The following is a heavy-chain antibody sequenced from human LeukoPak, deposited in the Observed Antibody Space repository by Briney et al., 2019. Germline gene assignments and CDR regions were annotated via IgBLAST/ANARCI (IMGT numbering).Heavy chain of an antibody. CDR2: IHPDDSGT. V-gene: IGHV5-51*01. J-gene: IGHJ4*02. CDR3: ARLLTVVGPFDF. D-gene: IGHD3-22*01. Sequence: GESLKISCEGSGYIFTTYWIAWVRRMPGKGLEWMGIIHPDDSGTRYSPSFQGQVTISADKSISTAYLQWSSLKASDTAMYYCARLLTVVGPFDFWGRGTLVTVSS. CDR1: GYIFTTYW.